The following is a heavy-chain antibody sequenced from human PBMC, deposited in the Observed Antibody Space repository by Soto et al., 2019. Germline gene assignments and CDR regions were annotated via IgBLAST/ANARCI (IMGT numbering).Heavy chain of an antibody. J-gene: IGHJ6*02. D-gene: IGHD3-10*01. Sequence: GGSLRLSCAASGFIFSGSAIHWVRQAPGKGLEWVGRIRSRANNYATSSGASVRGRFTFFRDDSKNMAYLQMNTLKTEDTAIYYFARGQQAAIGDYYYHGLHVCGQGTSVTVSS. CDR2: IRSRANNYAT. V-gene: IGHV3-73*01. CDR1: GFIFSGSA. CDR3: ARGQQAAIGDYYYHGLHV.